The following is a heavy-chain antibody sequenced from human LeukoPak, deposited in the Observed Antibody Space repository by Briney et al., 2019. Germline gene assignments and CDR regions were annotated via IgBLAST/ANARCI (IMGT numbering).Heavy chain of an antibody. J-gene: IGHJ4*02. CDR3: AKADRADVPSKVDY. V-gene: IGHV3-23*01. CDR1: GFTFSNYA. CDR2: ISGSGGST. D-gene: IGHD3-10*01. Sequence: PGGSLRLSCAASGFTFSNYAMNWVRQAPGKGLEWVSTISGSGGSTYYADSVKGRFTISRDNSKNTLYLQMNSLRAEDTALYYCAKADRADVPSKVDYWGQGTLVTVSS.